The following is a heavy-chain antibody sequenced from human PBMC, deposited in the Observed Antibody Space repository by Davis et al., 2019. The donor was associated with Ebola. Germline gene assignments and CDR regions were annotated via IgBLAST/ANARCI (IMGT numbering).Heavy chain of an antibody. CDR1: GFTFDDYA. CDR3: AKETYDFWSGYYFQH. D-gene: IGHD3-3*01. Sequence: GGSLRLSCAASGFTFDDYAMHWVRQAPGKGLEWVSGISWNSGSIGYADSVKGRFTISRDNAKNSLYLQMNSLRAEDTALYYCAKETYDFWSGYYFQHWGQGTLVTVSS. J-gene: IGHJ1*01. V-gene: IGHV3-9*01. CDR2: ISWNSGSI.